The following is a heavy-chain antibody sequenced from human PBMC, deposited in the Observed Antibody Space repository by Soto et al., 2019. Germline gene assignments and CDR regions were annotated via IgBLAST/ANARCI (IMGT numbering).Heavy chain of an antibody. CDR1: GGSIGSYH. Sequence: SETLSLTCTVSGGSIGSYHWSWVRQPPGKGLEWIASVYYTGTTNYNPSLGSRVTISIDAPENQISLKLTSVTAADTAFYYCARDTVLTGTFDLWGQGTLVTGSS. CDR3: ARDTVLTGTFDL. CDR2: VYYTGTT. J-gene: IGHJ5*02. D-gene: IGHD4-17*01. V-gene: IGHV4-59*01.